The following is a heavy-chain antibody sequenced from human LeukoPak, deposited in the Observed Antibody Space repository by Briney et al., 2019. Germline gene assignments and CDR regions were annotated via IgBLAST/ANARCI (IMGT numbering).Heavy chain of an antibody. D-gene: IGHD6-19*01. J-gene: IGHJ5*02. CDR3: ARPGYSSGWSQLNWFDP. V-gene: IGHV4-39*01. CDR1: GGSISSSSYY. CDR2: IYYSGST. Sequence: PSETLSLTCTVSGGSISSSSYYWGWIRQPPGKGLEWIGSIYYSGSTYYNPSLKSRVTISVDTSKNQFSLKLGSVTAADTAVYYCARPGYSSGWSQLNWFDPWGQGTLVTVSS.